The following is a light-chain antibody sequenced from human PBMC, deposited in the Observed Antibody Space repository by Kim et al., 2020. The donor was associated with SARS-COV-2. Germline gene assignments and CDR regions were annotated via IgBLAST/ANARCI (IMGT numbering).Light chain of an antibody. CDR1: QICSFAY. CDR3: QHDTQQDDTSPRT. CDR2: ATS. V-gene: IGKV3-20*01. J-gene: IGKJ1*01. Sequence: CWARQICSFAYVAWYQLTPGQAPRLLIYATSSMATGIPARFSGSGYGTGFTLTISRLEPEDFATYYCQHDTQQDDTSPRTFGQGTKVDIK.